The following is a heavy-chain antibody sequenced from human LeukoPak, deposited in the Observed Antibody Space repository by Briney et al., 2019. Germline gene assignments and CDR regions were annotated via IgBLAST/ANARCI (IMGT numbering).Heavy chain of an antibody. D-gene: IGHD6-13*01. CDR3: PRGYYSSSWYAVGY. CDR2: IYHSGST. Sequence: SETLSLTCTVSGGSISSGGYYWSWIRQPPGKGLEWIGYIYHSGSTYYNPSLKSRVTVSVDRSKNQFSLKLSSVTAADTAVYYCPRGYYSSSWYAVGYWGQGTLVTVSS. V-gene: IGHV4-30-2*01. CDR1: GGSISSGGYY. J-gene: IGHJ4*02.